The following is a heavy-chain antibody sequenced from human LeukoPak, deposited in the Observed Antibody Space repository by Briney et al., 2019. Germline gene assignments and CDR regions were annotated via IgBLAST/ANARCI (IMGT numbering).Heavy chain of an antibody. CDR3: ARRGQQLEYFET. J-gene: IGHJ1*01. CDR1: GYSFTTYW. CDR2: IYPGDSDT. V-gene: IGHV5-51*01. D-gene: IGHD6-13*01. Sequence: GESLKISCKGFGYSFTTYWIAWVRQMPGKGLEWMGIIYPGDSDTRYSPSFQGQVTISADKSISTAQLQWTSLKASDTAMYYCARRGQQLEYFETWGQGTLVTVSS.